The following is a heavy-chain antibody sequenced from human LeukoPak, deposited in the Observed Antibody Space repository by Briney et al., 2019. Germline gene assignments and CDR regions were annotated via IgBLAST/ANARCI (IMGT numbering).Heavy chain of an antibody. D-gene: IGHD6-13*01. V-gene: IGHV3-7*01. CDR3: ARYLSPRRGVYSSTLFWDWFDP. J-gene: IGHJ5*02. Sequence: GGSLRLSCAASGFTFSSYWMSWVRQAPGKGLEGVANIKQDGSEKYYVDSVKGRFTISRDNAKNSLYLQMNSLRAEDTAVYYCARYLSPRRGVYSSTLFWDWFDPWGQGTLVTVSS. CDR1: GFTFSSYW. CDR2: IKQDGSEK.